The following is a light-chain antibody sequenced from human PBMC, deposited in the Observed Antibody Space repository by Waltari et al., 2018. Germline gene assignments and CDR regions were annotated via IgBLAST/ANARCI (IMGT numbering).Light chain of an antibody. V-gene: IGKV3-20*01. J-gene: IGKJ1*01. CDR1: QSISKY. CDR2: HAS. CDR3: QHYESLPVT. Sequence: EIVLKQSPGTPSLSPGERATLSCRAGQSISKYLAWYQQKPGQAPRLLIYHASGRAACIPDGFRGSGSVTDFSLTISTLEPEDFAVYYCQHYESLPVTFGQGTEVEIK.